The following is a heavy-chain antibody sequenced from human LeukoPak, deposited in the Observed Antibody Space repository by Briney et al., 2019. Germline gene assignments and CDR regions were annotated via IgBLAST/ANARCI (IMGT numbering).Heavy chain of an antibody. CDR2: IKQDGSEK. D-gene: IGHD2-21*02. CDR1: GFTFSRYW. V-gene: IGHV3-7*03. Sequence: PGGSLRLSCAASGFTFSRYWMSWVRHAPGKGLEWVANIKQDGSEKYYVDSVKGRFTISRDNAKNSLYLQMNSLRAEDTALYYCAKDISRVVTAGAFDIWGQGTMVTVAS. CDR3: AKDISRVVTAGAFDI. J-gene: IGHJ3*02.